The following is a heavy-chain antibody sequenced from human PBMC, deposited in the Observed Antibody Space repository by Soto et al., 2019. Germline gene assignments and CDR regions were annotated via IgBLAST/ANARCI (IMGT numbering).Heavy chain of an antibody. D-gene: IGHD3-10*01. CDR2: IKQDGSEK. CDR1: GFTFSSYW. V-gene: IGHV3-7*01. J-gene: IGHJ6*02. Sequence: GGSLRLSCAASGFTFSSYWMSWVRQAPGKGLEWVANIKQDGSEKYYVDSVKGRFTISRDNAKNSLYLQMNSLRAEDTAVYYCARDIKLWFGELLYYYYGMDVWGQGTTVTVSS. CDR3: ARDIKLWFGELLYYYYGMDV.